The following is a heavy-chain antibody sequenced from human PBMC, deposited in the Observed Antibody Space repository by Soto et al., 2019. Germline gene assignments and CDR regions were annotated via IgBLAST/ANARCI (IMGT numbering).Heavy chain of an antibody. CDR2: ISSSSSYI. Sequence: GGSLRLSCAASGFTFSSYSMNWVRQAPGKGLEWVPSISSSSSYIYYADSVKGRFTISRDNAKNSLYLQMNSLRAEDTAVYYCARGKLRFLEWSRDAYDIWGQGTMVTVSS. D-gene: IGHD3-3*01. V-gene: IGHV3-21*01. CDR1: GFTFSSYS. CDR3: ARGKLRFLEWSRDAYDI. J-gene: IGHJ3*02.